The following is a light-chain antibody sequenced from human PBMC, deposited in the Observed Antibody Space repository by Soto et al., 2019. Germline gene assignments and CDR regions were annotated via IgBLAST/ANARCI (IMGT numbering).Light chain of an antibody. V-gene: IGKV3-15*01. CDR3: QQYNNWPWT. CDR1: QSISSS. CDR2: GAS. Sequence: EIVLTQSPFILSLPPLPIASLSCVASQSISSSFLAWYQQKPGQAPRLLIYGASTRATGIPARFSGSGSGTEFTLTISSLQSEDFAVYYCQQYNNWPWTFGQGTKVDI. J-gene: IGKJ1*01.